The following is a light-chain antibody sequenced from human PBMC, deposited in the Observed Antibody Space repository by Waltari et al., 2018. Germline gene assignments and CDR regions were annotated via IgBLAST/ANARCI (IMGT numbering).Light chain of an antibody. Sequence: QSVLTQPPSVSGAPGQRVTISCTGRSPHIRAGSHGHWYQQFSGTAPKLLIFDNDNRPSGVPDRFSGSRSGTSAYLAITGLQTDDEADYFCQSYDSGQWVFGGGTKVTVL. CDR1: SPHIRAGSH. V-gene: IGLV1-40*01. CDR3: QSYDSGQWV. J-gene: IGLJ3*02. CDR2: DND.